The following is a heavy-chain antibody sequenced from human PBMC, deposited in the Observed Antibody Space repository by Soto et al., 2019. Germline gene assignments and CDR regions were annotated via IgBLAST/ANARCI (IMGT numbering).Heavy chain of an antibody. D-gene: IGHD4-17*01. Sequence: PGGSLRLSCAASGFTFSSYAMSWVRQAPGKGLEWVSAISGSGGSTYYADSVKGRFTISRDNSKNTLYLQMNSLRAEDTAVYYCAKEVVVPGPDYGDHRPPGYYYYMDVWGKGTTVTVSS. J-gene: IGHJ6*03. CDR1: GFTFSSYA. CDR3: AKEVVVPGPDYGDHRPPGYYYYMDV. CDR2: ISGSGGST. V-gene: IGHV3-23*01.